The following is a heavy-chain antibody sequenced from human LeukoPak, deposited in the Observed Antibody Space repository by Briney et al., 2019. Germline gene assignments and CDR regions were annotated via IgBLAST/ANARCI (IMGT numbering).Heavy chain of an antibody. D-gene: IGHD5-18*01. CDR3: ARSTAMVTWGSFDI. CDR2: ITWDGGTT. V-gene: IGHV3-43*01. Sequence: GGSLRLSCAASGFTFEDYTMNWVRQAPGKGLEWVSLITWDGGTTYNSVFVKGRCTISRDNSKYSLYLQMSFLRTEDTALYYCARSTAMVTWGSFDIWGQGTLVTVSS. CDR1: GFTFEDYT. J-gene: IGHJ3*02.